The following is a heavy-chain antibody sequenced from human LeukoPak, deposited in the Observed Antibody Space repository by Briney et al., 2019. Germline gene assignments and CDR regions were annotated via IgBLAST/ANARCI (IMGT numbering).Heavy chain of an antibody. J-gene: IGHJ6*03. V-gene: IGHV1-2*02. CDR2: INPNSGGT. CDR3: ARDLVRTVAELHYYYYYMDV. CDR1: GYTFTGYY. Sequence: ASVKVSCKASGYTFTGYYMHWVRQAPGQGLEWMGWINPNSGGTNYAQKFQGRVTMTRDTSISTAYMELSRLRSDDTAVYYCARDLVRTVAELHYYYYYMDVWGKGTTVTISS. D-gene: IGHD6-19*01.